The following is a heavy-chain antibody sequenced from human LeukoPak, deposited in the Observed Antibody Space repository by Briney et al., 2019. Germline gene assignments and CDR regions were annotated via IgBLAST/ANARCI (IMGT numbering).Heavy chain of an antibody. CDR1: GFTFSRYW. CDR2: INIDGRSI. V-gene: IGHV3-74*01. J-gene: IGHJ4*02. D-gene: IGHD2-21*01. CDR3: VRDVWGDRDSYFDY. Sequence: GGSLRLSCAASGFTFSRYWMHWVRQAPGKGLVWVSRINIDGRSISYAESAKGRFTMFRDNAENTLYLEMNNLRVDDTAVYYCVRDVWGDRDSYFDYWGQGTLVTVSS.